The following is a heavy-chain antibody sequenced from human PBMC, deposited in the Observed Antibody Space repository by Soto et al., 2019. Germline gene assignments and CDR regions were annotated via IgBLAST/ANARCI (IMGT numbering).Heavy chain of an antibody. V-gene: IGHV3-23*01. CDR3: AKVGVWGGYCSGGSCYPFDY. Sequence: GSLRLSCAASGFTFSSYAMSWVRQAPGKGLEWVSAISGSGGSTYYADSVKGRFTISRDNSKNTLYLQMNSLRAEDTAVYYCAKVGVWGGYCSGGSCYPFDYWGQGTLVTVSS. CDR2: ISGSGGST. CDR1: GFTFSSYA. J-gene: IGHJ4*02. D-gene: IGHD2-15*01.